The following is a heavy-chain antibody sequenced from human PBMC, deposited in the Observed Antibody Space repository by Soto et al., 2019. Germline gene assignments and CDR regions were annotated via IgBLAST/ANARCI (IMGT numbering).Heavy chain of an antibody. J-gene: IGHJ4*02. CDR3: DRPGFSSSWPLFDY. CDR1: GGTFSRYA. D-gene: IGHD6-13*01. V-gene: IGHV1-69*13. CDR2: IIPIFGTA. Sequence: SVNVSCKASGGTFSRYAISWVSQAPGQGLEWMGGIIPIFGTAIYAQKFQGRVTITGDESTSTAYIELSGLRSGDTAVYYADRPGFSSSWPLFDYWGKGTLVPVTS.